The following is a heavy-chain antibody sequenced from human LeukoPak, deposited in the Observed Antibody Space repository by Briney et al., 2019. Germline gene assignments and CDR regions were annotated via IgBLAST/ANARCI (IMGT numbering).Heavy chain of an antibody. CDR1: GGSISSSSYY. Sequence: SETLSLTCTVSGGSISSSSYYWGWIRQPPGKGLEWIGSIYYSGSTYYNPSLKSRVTISVDMSKNQFSLKLSSVTAADTAIYYCARQSRDSSGPFDYWGQGTLVTVSS. CDR2: IYYSGST. D-gene: IGHD5-18*01. J-gene: IGHJ4*02. V-gene: IGHV4-39*07. CDR3: ARQSRDSSGPFDY.